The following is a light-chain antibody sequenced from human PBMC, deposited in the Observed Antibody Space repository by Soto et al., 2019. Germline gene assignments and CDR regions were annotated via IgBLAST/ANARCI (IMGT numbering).Light chain of an antibody. CDR3: QQCFSIPPT. Sequence: DIQMTQSQSSLSASVGDRITITCRASHSIDNYLSWYQLKPGKAHRXLIYAASNLQRGVPSRFTGSGYGTDGTLTINNLQPDDGAVYYGQQCFSIPPTFGHGTKVDNK. J-gene: IGKJ1*01. V-gene: IGKV1-39*01. CDR1: HSIDNY. CDR2: AAS.